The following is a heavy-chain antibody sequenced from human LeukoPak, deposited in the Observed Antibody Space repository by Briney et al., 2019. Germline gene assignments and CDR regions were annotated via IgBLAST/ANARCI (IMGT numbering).Heavy chain of an antibody. Sequence: SATLSLTCAVYGGSFSCYYWSWIRQPPGKGLEWIGETNHSGSTNYNPSLTSRLTLSVDTAKNQFSLNLSSVTAADTAVHYCASGSWITIIARGWFDPSGQGTLVTVSS. J-gene: IGHJ5*02. CDR2: TNHSGST. D-gene: IGHD3-22*01. CDR1: GGSFSCYY. CDR3: ASGSWITIIARGWFDP. V-gene: IGHV4-34*01.